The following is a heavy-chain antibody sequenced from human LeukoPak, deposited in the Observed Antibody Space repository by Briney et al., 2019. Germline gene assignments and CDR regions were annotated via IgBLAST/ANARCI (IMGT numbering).Heavy chain of an antibody. D-gene: IGHD3-3*01. CDR3: ARDFGVVMPLHYFDY. CDR2: IYYSGST. V-gene: IGHV4-39*02. J-gene: IGHJ4*02. Sequence: PSETLSLTCTVSGGSISGSSYYWGWIRQPPGKGLEWIGSIYYSGSTYYNPSLKSRVTISVDTSKNQFSLKLSSVTAADTAVYYCARDFGVVMPLHYFDYWGQGTLVTVSS. CDR1: GGSISGSSYY.